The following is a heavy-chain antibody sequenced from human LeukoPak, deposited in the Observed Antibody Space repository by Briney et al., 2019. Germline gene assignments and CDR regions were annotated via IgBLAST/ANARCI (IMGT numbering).Heavy chain of an antibody. CDR2: ISGSGRST. D-gene: IGHD5-24*01. J-gene: IGHJ4*02. CDR1: GFTFSSYA. CDR3: AKDFDVRRDGYNPFDY. V-gene: IGHV3-23*01. Sequence: GGSLRLSCAASGFTFSSYAMNWVRQAPGKGLDRVSAISGSGRSTFYADSVKGRFTISRDNSKNTLYLLMNSLRAEDTAVYYCAKDFDVRRDGYNPFDYWGQGTLVTVSS.